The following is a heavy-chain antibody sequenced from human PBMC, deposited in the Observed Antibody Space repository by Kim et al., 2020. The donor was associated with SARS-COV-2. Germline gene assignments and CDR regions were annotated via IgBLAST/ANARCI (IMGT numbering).Heavy chain of an antibody. CDR2: INNSENT. Sequence: SETLSLTCAVSGGPFTDHYWSWIRQPPGKGLEWIGEINNSENTAYNPSLKSRVAISVDTSKKEVSLGLYSVTAADTAVYFCARGDKTDWYVGTHWGQGTLATFSA. J-gene: IGHJ4*02. V-gene: IGHV4-34*01. D-gene: IGHD3-9*01. CDR1: GGPFTDHY. CDR3: ARGDKTDWYVGTH.